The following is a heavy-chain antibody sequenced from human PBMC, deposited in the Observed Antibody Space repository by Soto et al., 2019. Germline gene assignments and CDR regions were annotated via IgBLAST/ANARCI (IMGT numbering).Heavy chain of an antibody. Sequence: QLQLQESGSGLVKPSQTLSLTCAVSGDSITSVGYSWGWIRQPPGKALEWIGYISHTGTTYYTAALKSRVTISLDRSKNRISLSLNSVTAADTAVYYCAATVFGEYSHYALDVWGQGTTVTVSS. CDR1: GDSITSVGYS. J-gene: IGHJ6*02. CDR2: ISHTGTT. D-gene: IGHD3-3*01. V-gene: IGHV4-30-2*01. CDR3: AATVFGEYSHYALDV.